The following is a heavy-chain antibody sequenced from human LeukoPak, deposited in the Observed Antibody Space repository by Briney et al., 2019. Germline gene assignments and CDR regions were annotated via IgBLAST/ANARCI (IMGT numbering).Heavy chain of an antibody. CDR3: ARDLGYYYYGMDV. CDR2: IYYSGST. Sequence: SETLSLTCTVSGGSISNYYWSWIRQPPGKGLEWIGYIYYSGSTNYNPSLKSRVTISVDTSKNQFSLKLSSVTAADTVVYYCARDLGYYYYGMDVWGQGTTVTVSS. V-gene: IGHV4-59*01. CDR1: GGSISNYY. D-gene: IGHD7-27*01. J-gene: IGHJ6*02.